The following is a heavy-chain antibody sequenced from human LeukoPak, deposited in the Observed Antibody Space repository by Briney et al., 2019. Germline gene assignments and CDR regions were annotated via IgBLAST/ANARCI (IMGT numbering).Heavy chain of an antibody. J-gene: IGHJ4*02. CDR1: GFTFSNYE. V-gene: IGHV3-48*03. CDR3: ARGYCSGGSCYGGDY. D-gene: IGHD2-15*01. CDR2: ISSSGTTI. Sequence: PRGSPRLSCAASGFTFSNYEMNWVRQAPGKGLEWVSYISSSGTTIYYAERRFTISRDNAKNSLYLLMNSLRAEDTAIYYCARGYCSGGSCYGGDYWGQGALGSASS.